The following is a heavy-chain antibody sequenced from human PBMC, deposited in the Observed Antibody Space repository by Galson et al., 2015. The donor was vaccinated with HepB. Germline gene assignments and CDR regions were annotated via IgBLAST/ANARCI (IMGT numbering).Heavy chain of an antibody. CDR3: ARKDGSGSYYMYYYYGMDV. Sequence: QSGAEVKKPGESLRISCKGSGYSFTSYWISWVRQMPGKGLEWMGRIDPSDSYTNYSPSFQGHVTISADKSISTAYLQWSSLKASDTAMYYCARKDGSGSYYMYYYYGMDVWGQGTTVTVSS. V-gene: IGHV5-10-1*01. D-gene: IGHD3-10*01. J-gene: IGHJ6*02. CDR1: GYSFTSYW. CDR2: IDPSDSYT.